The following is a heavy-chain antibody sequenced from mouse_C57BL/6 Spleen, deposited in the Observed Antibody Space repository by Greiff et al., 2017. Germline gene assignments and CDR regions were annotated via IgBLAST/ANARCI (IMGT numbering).Heavy chain of an antibody. CDR1: GYTFTEYT. D-gene: IGHD1-1*01. CDR3: ARHEGGRGYGSSYLAWFAY. CDR2: FYPGSGSI. V-gene: IGHV1-62-2*01. J-gene: IGHJ3*01. Sequence: QVQLQQSGAELVKPGASVKLSCKASGYTFTEYTIHWVKQRSGQGLEWIGWFYPGSGSIKYNEKFKDKATLTADKSSSTVYMELSRLTSEDSAVYFCARHEGGRGYGSSYLAWFAYWGQGTLVTVSA.